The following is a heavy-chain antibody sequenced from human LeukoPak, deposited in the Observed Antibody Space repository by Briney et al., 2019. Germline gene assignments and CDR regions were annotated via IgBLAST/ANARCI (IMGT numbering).Heavy chain of an antibody. CDR1: GFTFSSYS. J-gene: IGHJ4*02. CDR2: ISCSSSYI. V-gene: IGHV3-21*01. CDR3: ARDPKTYYYDSSGYPVY. D-gene: IGHD3-22*01. Sequence: PGGSLRLSCAASGFTFSSYSMNWVRQAPVKGLEWVSSISCSSSYIYYADTVKGRFTISRDNAKNSLYLQMNSLRAEDTAVYYCARDPKTYYYDSSGYPVYWGQGTLVTVSS.